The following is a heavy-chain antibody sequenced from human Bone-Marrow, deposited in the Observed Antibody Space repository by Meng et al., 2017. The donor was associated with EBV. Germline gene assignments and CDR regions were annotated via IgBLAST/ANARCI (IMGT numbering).Heavy chain of an antibody. V-gene: IGHV4-34*01. CDR3: ARVGYDSLDY. D-gene: IGHD3-22*01. CDR2: INHSGST. J-gene: IGHJ4*02. Sequence: QVQLQEWGAGLLKPSETLSLTCAVYGGSFSGYYWSWIRQPPGKGLEWIGEINHSGSTNYNPSLKSRVTISVDTSKNQFSLKLSSVTAADTAVYYCARVGYDSLDYWGQGTLVTVSS. CDR1: GGSFSGYY.